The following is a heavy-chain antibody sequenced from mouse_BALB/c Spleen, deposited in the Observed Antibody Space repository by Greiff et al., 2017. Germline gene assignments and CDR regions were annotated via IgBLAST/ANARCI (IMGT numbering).Heavy chain of an antibody. D-gene: IGHD2-4*01. CDR2: IRLKSNNYAT. J-gene: IGHJ2*01. Sequence: EVHLVESGGGLVQPGGSMKLSCVASGFTFSNYWMNWVRQSPEKGLEWVAEIRLKSNNYATHYAESVKGRFTISRDDSKSSVYLQMNNLRAEDTGIYYCTYYDYDGTVFDYWGQGTTLTVSS. CDR1: GFTFSNYW. V-gene: IGHV6-6*02. CDR3: TYYDYDGTVFDY.